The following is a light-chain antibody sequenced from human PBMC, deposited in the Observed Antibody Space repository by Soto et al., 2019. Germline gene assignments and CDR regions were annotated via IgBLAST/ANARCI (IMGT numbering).Light chain of an antibody. J-gene: IGLJ1*01. CDR2: DVS. CDR3: NSYTSSSTYV. CDR1: SSDVGRYNY. Sequence: QSALTQPASVSGSPGQSITISCTGTSSDVGRYNYVSWYQQHPGKAPKLIIYDVSNRPSGVSNRFSGSKSGNTASLTISGLQAEDEADYYCNSYTSSSTYVSGTGTKVTVL. V-gene: IGLV2-14*01.